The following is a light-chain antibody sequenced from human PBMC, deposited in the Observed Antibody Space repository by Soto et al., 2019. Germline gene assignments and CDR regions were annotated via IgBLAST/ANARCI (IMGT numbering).Light chain of an antibody. CDR2: GAS. Sequence: EIVLTQSPGTLSLSPGERATLSCRASQSVSSHLAWYQQRPGQAPRLLIYGASSRATGIPDRFSGSRSGPDFTLTISSLQPEDFATYYCQQSYSGPPTFGQGTKVDIK. V-gene: IGKV3-20*01. J-gene: IGKJ1*01. CDR3: QQSYSGPPT. CDR1: QSVSSH.